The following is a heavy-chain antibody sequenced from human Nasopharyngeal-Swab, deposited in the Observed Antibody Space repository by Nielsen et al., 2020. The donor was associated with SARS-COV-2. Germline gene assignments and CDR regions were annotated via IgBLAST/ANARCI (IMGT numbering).Heavy chain of an antibody. V-gene: IGHV3-7*03. D-gene: IGHD3-10*01. CDR3: AKIGEDSSLRDY. CDR2: IKQDGSEK. CDR1: GFTFSSYW. Sequence: GESLKISCASSGFTFSSYWMSWVRQAPGKGLEWVANIKQDGSEKYYVDSVKGRFTISRDNSKNTLYLQMNSLRAEDTAVYYCAKIGEDSSLRDYWGQGTLVTVSS. J-gene: IGHJ4*02.